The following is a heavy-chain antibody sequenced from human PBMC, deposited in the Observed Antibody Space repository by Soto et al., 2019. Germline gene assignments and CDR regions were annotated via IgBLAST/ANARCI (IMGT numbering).Heavy chain of an antibody. Sequence: QVQLVQSGAEVKKPGASVKVSCKASGYTFTSYDINWVRQATGQGLEWMGWMNPNSGNTDYAQQFQGRVTMTRNTSISTAYMELSSLRSEDTAVYYCATDLHYDYIWGSYRYTEALDYWGQGTLVNVSS. J-gene: IGHJ4*02. V-gene: IGHV1-8*01. CDR2: MNPNSGNT. CDR3: ATDLHYDYIWGSYRYTEALDY. D-gene: IGHD3-16*02. CDR1: GYTFTSYD.